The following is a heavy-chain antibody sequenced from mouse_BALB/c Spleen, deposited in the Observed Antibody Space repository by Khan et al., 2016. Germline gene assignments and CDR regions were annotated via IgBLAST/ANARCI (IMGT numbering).Heavy chain of an antibody. CDR2: IYPYIGGT. D-gene: IGHD1-1*02. Sequence: VQLQQSGPELVKPGASVKISCKASGYTFTDYNMHWVKQSHGKSLEWIGYIYPYIGGTGYNQKYKSKATLTVDNSYSTAYMELSSLTYEASAVCYCARVGGWCFDVWGARTTVTVTS. V-gene: IGHV1S29*02. CDR1: GYTFTDYN. CDR3: ARVGGWCFDV. J-gene: IGHJ1*01.